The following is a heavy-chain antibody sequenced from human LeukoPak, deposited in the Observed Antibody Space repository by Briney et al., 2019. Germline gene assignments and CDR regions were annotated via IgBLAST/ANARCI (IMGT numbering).Heavy chain of an antibody. V-gene: IGHV4-59*01. J-gene: IGHJ4*02. CDR1: GGSISYYY. Sequence: SETLSLTCTVSGGSISYYYWNWIRQPPGKGLEWIGYIYYSGSTNYNPSLESRVTISVDTSKNQFSLKLSSVTAADTAVYYCARLYYDSSGYYYFDYWGQGTLVTVSS. D-gene: IGHD3-22*01. CDR3: ARLYYDSSGYYYFDY. CDR2: IYYSGST.